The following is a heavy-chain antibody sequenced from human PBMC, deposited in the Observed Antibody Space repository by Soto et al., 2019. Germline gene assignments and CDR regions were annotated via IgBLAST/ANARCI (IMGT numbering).Heavy chain of an antibody. V-gene: IGHV3-30*18. CDR3: AKAGEVFGLVLFAYLDS. CDR1: GFSLSSYA. Sequence: QVQLVESGGGVVQPGTSLRVSCEVSGFSLSSYAIHWVRKAPGTGLAWVAVTSNDGKKVSYADSVKGRFTVSRDNSKNTVALPLNSLRREDTAVYFCAKAGEVFGLVLFAYLDSWGQGRLVTVAA. J-gene: IGHJ4*02. D-gene: IGHD3-10*01. CDR2: TSNDGKKV.